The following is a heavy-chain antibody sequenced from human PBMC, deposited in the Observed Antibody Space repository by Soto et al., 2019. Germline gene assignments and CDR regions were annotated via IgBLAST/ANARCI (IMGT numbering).Heavy chain of an antibody. CDR3: ARGSTYCSGGSCYSGYYYGMAV. D-gene: IGHD2-15*01. Sequence: WASVKVSCKASGYTFTSYDINWVRQATGQGLEWTGWMNPNSGNTGYAQKFQGRVTMTRNTSISTAYMELSSLRSEDTAVYYCARGSTYCSGGSCYSGYYYGMAVWGQGTTVTVSS. V-gene: IGHV1-8*01. CDR1: GYTFTSYD. CDR2: MNPNSGNT. J-gene: IGHJ6*02.